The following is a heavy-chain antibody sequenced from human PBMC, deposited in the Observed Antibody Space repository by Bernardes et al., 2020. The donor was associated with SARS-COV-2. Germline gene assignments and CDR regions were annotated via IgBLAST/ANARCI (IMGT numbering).Heavy chain of an antibody. CDR2: INRSGTT. CDR1: GESFSDYY. V-gene: IGHV4-34*01. D-gene: IGHD2-21*02. Sequence: SETLSLTCAVYGESFSDYYWSWLRQPPGEGLEWIGEINRSGTTHYDPSLKSRVTISLDTSKNQFSLKLSSVIAADTAVYYCARWHGFMRVTAMQTYYYYGMDVWGQGTTVTVSS. CDR3: ARWHGFMRVTAMQTYYYYGMDV. J-gene: IGHJ6*02.